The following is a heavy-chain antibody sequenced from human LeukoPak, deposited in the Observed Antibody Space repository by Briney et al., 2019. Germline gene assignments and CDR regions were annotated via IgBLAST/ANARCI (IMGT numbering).Heavy chain of an antibody. CDR1: GFTFSSYA. CDR3: ARYYYGSGSYILDP. CDR2: ISYDGSNK. Sequence: GGSLRLSCAASGFTFSSYAMHWVRQAPGKGLEWVAVISYDGSNKYYADSVKGRFTISRDNSKNTLYLQMNSLRAEDTAVYYCARYYYGSGSYILDPWGQGTLVTVSS. V-gene: IGHV3-30*04. J-gene: IGHJ5*02. D-gene: IGHD3-10*01.